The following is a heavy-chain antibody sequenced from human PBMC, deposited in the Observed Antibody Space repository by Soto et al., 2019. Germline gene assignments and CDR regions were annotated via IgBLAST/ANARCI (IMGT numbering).Heavy chain of an antibody. CDR2: IYPGDSDT. CDR1: GYSFTSYW. CDR3: ARSFDGITKNAFDI. Sequence: LGESLKISCKRSGYSFTSYWIGWVRPMPGKGLEWMGIIYPGDSDTRYSPSFQGQVTISADKSISTAYLQWSSLKASDTAMYYCARSFDGITKNAFDIWGQGTMVTVSS. D-gene: IGHD3-10*01. J-gene: IGHJ3*02. V-gene: IGHV5-51*01.